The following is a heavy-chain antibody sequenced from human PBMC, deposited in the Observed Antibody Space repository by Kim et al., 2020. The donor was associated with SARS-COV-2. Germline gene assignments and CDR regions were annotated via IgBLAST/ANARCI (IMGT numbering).Heavy chain of an antibody. V-gene: IGHV1-69*13. J-gene: IGHJ3*02. CDR2: IIPIFGTA. CDR3: ARPYYDCTETDSFVI. Sequence: SVKVSCKTSGDTFSIYSISWVRQAPGQGLEWMGGIIPIFGTANYAQKFQGRVTITADESTSTAYMEVSSLRSEDTAVYYCARPYYDCTETDSFVIWGQGTMVTVSS. CDR1: GDTFSIYS. D-gene: IGHD3-22*01.